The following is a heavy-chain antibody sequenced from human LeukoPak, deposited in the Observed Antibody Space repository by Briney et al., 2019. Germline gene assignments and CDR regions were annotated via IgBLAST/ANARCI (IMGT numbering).Heavy chain of an antibody. V-gene: IGHV3-33*01. J-gene: IGHJ3*02. CDR2: IWYDGSNK. Sequence: PGGSLRLSCAASGFTFSSYGMHWARRAPGKGLEWVAVIWYDGSNKYYADSVKGRFTISRDNSKNTLYLQMNSLRAEDTAVYYCAREDDLGAFDIWGQGTMVTVSS. CDR1: GFTFSSYG. CDR3: AREDDLGAFDI. D-gene: IGHD1-1*01.